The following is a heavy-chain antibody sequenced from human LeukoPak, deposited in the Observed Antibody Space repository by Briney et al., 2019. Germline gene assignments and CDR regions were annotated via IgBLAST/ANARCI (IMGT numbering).Heavy chain of an antibody. CDR1: GGSISSYY. J-gene: IGHJ4*02. Sequence: SETLSLTCTVSGGSISSYYWGWIRQPPGKGLEWIATIFYSGSTYYNPSLKSRVTISVDTSKNQFSLKLNSVTAADTAMYYCAREVARMTTRQGGVVDYWGQGTLVTVSS. D-gene: IGHD1-1*01. CDR2: IFYSGST. CDR3: AREVARMTTRQGGVVDY. V-gene: IGHV4-39*02.